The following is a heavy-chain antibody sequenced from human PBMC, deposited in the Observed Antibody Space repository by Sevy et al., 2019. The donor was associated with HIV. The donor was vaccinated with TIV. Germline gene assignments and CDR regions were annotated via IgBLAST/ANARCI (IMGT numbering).Heavy chain of an antibody. J-gene: IGHJ4*02. V-gene: IGHV3-30*04. CDR1: GFSFSNYD. CDR2: ISDDGNYK. Sequence: GGSLRLSCAASGFSFSNYDIHWVRQAPGKGLEWVAVISDDGNYKDYADSVKGRFTISRDNSKNTLYVQMNSLRAEDTAVYYCVTLDYYDTTGSHPGYFDYWGQGTLVTVSS. D-gene: IGHD3-22*01. CDR3: VTLDYYDTTGSHPGYFDY.